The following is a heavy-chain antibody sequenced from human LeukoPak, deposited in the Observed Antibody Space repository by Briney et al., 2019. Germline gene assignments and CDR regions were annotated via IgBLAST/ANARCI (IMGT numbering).Heavy chain of an antibody. CDR2: ISYDGSNK. J-gene: IGHJ4*02. Sequence: GGSLRLSCAASGFTFSDFAMHWVRQTPGKGLEWVAVISYDGSNKYYADSVKGRFTISRDNSKNTLYLQMNSLRAEDTAVYYCARDRGWTVPAAYLDYWGQGTLVTVSS. CDR3: ARDRGWTVPAAYLDY. D-gene: IGHD2-2*01. CDR1: GFTFSDFA. V-gene: IGHV3-30*04.